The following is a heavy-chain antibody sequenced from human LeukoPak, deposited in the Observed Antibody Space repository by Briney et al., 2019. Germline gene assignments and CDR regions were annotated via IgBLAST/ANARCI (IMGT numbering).Heavy chain of an antibody. CDR3: ARWFGEFYYFDY. V-gene: IGHV4-38-2*01. D-gene: IGHD3-10*01. CDR1: GYSISSGYQ. CDR2: VYHSGST. Sequence: PSETLSLTCAVSGYSISSGYQWGWIRQPPGKGLEWIGSVYHSGSTYYNPSLKSRVTISVDTSKNQFSLKLSSVTAADTAVYYCARWFGEFYYFDYWGQGTLVTVSS. J-gene: IGHJ4*02.